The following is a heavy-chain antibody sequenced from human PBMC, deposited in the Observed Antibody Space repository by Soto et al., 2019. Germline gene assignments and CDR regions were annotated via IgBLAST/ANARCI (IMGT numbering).Heavy chain of an antibody. V-gene: IGHV1-8*01. CDR2: MNPNSGNT. CDR3: ARGPILLWFGEPYRENAFDI. CDR1: GYTFTSYD. Sequence: ASVKVSCKASGYTFTSYDINWVRQATGQGLEWMGWMNPNSGNTGYAQKFQGRVTMTRNTSISTAYMELNSLRSEDTAVYYCARGPILLWFGEPYRENAFDIWGQGTMVTVSS. D-gene: IGHD3-10*01. J-gene: IGHJ3*02.